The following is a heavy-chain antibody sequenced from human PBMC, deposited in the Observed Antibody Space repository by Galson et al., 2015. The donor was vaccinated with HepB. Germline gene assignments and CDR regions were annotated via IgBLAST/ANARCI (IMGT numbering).Heavy chain of an antibody. V-gene: IGHV3-30*18. CDR3: AKGGGWYGGDY. D-gene: IGHD6-19*01. CDR2: ISHDGTNK. CDR1: GFTFSSYV. Sequence: SLRLSCAASGFTFSSYVIHWVRQAPGKGLQWVALISHDGTNKKYADSVNDRFTISRDNAKNSLYLQMSSLRAEDTAVYYCAKGGGWYGGDYWGQGTLVTVS. J-gene: IGHJ4*02.